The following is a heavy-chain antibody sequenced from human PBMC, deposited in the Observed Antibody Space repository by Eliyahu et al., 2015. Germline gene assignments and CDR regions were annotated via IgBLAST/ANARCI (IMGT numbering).Heavy chain of an antibody. CDR2: INPNSGGT. CDR1: GYTFTGYY. D-gene: IGHD5-24*01. J-gene: IGHJ2*01. CDR3: AREGRRRWLQSSPWYFDL. V-gene: IGHV1-2*02. Sequence: QVQLVQSGAEVKKPGASVKVSCKASGYTFTGYYXHXVRQAPGQGLEWMGWINPNSGGTNYAQKFQGRVTMTRDTSISTAYMELSRLRSDDTAVYYCAREGRRRWLQSSPWYFDLWGRGTLVTVSS.